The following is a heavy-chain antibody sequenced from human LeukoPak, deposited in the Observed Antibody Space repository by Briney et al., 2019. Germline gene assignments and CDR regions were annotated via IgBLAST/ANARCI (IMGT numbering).Heavy chain of an antibody. Sequence: GGSLRLSCAASGFTFSSYTMHWVRQAPGKGLEWVAVISYDGSNKYYADSVKGRFTISRDNSKNTLYLQMSSLRAEDTAVYYCARGLIVVASPNYFDYWGQGTLVTVSS. CDR1: GFTFSSYT. V-gene: IGHV3-30-3*01. CDR2: ISYDGSNK. D-gene: IGHD2-15*01. J-gene: IGHJ4*02. CDR3: ARGLIVVASPNYFDY.